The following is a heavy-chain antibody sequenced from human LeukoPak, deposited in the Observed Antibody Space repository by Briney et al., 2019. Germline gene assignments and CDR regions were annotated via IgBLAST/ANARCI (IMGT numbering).Heavy chain of an antibody. J-gene: IGHJ4*02. Sequence: PGESLKISCKGSGYIFISYRIGWVRQMPGKGLEWMGIISPDDSDTTYSPSFQGQVTISADKSIITAYLQWSSLKASDTAMYYCARQVWNYYGSGTYYRPYYFDYWGQGTLVTVSS. CDR1: GYIFISYR. D-gene: IGHD3-10*01. CDR3: ARQVWNYYGSGTYYRPYYFDY. V-gene: IGHV5-51*01. CDR2: ISPDDSDT.